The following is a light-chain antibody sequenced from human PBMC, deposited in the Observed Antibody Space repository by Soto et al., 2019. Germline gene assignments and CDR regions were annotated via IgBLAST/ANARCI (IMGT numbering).Light chain of an antibody. CDR3: GADHGSGANFVKV. CDR1: SGYSDYN. CDR2: VGPGGIVG. V-gene: IGLV9-49*03. Sequence: QPLLTQPPSASASLGASVTLTCTLSSGYSDYNVDWYQQRPGKGPRLVMRVGPGGIVGSKGNGIPDRFSVLGSGLNRYLTIKNIQEEDESDYHCGADHGSGANFVKVFGGGTKLTVL. J-gene: IGLJ2*01.